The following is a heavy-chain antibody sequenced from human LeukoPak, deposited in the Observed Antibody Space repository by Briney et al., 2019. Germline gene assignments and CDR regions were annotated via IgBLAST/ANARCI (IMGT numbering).Heavy chain of an antibody. CDR3: TRGPTQWLYYGMDV. CDR1: GFTFGDHA. V-gene: IGHV3-49*04. J-gene: IGHJ6*02. D-gene: IGHD5-24*01. Sequence: PGRSLRLSCTASGFTFGDHAMSWVRQAPGKGQEWAGFIRSKAYGGTTEYAASVKGRFTISRDDSKSIAYLQMNSLKIEDTAVYYCTRGPTQWLYYGMDVWGQGTTVTVSS. CDR2: IRSKAYGGTT.